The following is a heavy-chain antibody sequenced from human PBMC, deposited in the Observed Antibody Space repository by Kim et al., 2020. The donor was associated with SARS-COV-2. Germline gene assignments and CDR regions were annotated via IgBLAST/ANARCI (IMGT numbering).Heavy chain of an antibody. CDR2: IWYDGGKT. CDR3: ASTLYCSGGSCYL. J-gene: IGHJ4*02. Sequence: GGSLRLSCAASGFTFNNYAMHWVRQAPGRGLEWVAVIWYDGGKTFYADSVKGRFTISRDNSKNTLYLQMNSLRAEDTAVYYCASTLYCSGGSCYLWGQGTLVTLSS. CDR1: GFTFNNYA. V-gene: IGHV3-33*01. D-gene: IGHD2-15*01.